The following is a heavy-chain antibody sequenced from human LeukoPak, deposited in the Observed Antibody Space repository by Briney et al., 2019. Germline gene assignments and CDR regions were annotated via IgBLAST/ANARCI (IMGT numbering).Heavy chain of an antibody. CDR2: IRYDGSNK. D-gene: IGHD4-23*01. CDR3: ARRAGGYSHPYDY. Sequence: GGSLRLSCAASGFTFSSYGMHWVRQAPSKGLEWVAFIRYDGSNKYYADSVKGRFTISRDNSKNTLYLQMNSLRAEDTAVYYCARRAGGYSHPYDYWGQGILVTVSS. CDR1: GFTFSSYG. J-gene: IGHJ4*02. V-gene: IGHV3-30*02.